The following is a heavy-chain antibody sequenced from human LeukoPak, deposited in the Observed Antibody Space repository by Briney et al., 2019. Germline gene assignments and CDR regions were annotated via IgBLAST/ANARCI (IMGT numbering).Heavy chain of an antibody. V-gene: IGHV4-4*02. CDR1: GGSISVPNW. J-gene: IGHJ6*03. Sequence: SGTLSLTCAVSGGSISVPNWWSWVRQPPGKGLEWIGEIYHTESTNYNPSLKSRVTISIDKSKNQFSLRLSSVTAADTAVYYCARYYYYYMDVWGKGTSVTVSS. CDR2: IYHTEST. CDR3: ARYYYYYMDV.